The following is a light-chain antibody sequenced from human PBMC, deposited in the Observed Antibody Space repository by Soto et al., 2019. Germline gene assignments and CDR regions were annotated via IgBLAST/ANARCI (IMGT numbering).Light chain of an antibody. CDR3: QQRSDWPWT. V-gene: IGKV3D-20*02. CDR1: QSVSSSY. Sequence: EIVLPQSPGTLSLSPGERATLSCRASQSVSSSYLVWYQQKPGQAPRLLIYGASSRATGIPDRFSGSGSGTDFTLTISNVEPEDFAVYYCQQRSDWPWTFGQGTKV. CDR2: GAS. J-gene: IGKJ1*01.